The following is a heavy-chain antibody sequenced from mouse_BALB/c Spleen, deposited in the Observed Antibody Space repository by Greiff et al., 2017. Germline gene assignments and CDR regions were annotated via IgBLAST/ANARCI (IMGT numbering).Heavy chain of an antibody. CDR2: IWAGGST. Sequence: VQGVESGPGLVAPSQSLSITCTVSGFSLTSYGVHWVRQPPGKGLEWLGVIWAGGSTNYNSALMSRLSISKDNSKSQVFLKMNSLQTDDTAMYYCASPTVVADYYAMDYWGQGTSVTVSS. D-gene: IGHD1-1*01. J-gene: IGHJ4*01. CDR1: GFSLTSYG. V-gene: IGHV2-9*02. CDR3: ASPTVVADYYAMDY.